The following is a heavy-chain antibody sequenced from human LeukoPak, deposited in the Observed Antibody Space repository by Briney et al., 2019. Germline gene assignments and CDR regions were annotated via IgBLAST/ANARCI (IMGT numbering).Heavy chain of an antibody. V-gene: IGHV1-2*06. Sequence: ASVKVSCKASGYTFTGYYMHWVRQAPGQGLEWMGRINPNSGGTNYAQKFQGRVTMTRDTSISTAYMELSRLRSDDTAVYCCARGPRVLRFLEWLLTFDYWGQGTLVTVSS. CDR3: ARGPRVLRFLEWLLTFDY. CDR1: GYTFTGYY. J-gene: IGHJ4*02. D-gene: IGHD3-3*01. CDR2: INPNSGGT.